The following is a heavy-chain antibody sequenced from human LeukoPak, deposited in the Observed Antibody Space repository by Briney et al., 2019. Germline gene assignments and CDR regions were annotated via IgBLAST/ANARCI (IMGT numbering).Heavy chain of an antibody. J-gene: IGHJ4*02. CDR2: INPNSGGT. Sequence: ASVKVSCKASGYTFTGYYMHWVRQAPGQGLEWMGWINPNSGGTNYAQKLQGRVTMTTDTSTSTAYMELRSLRSDDTAVYYCARDSRYYGSGSYYNFPYYFDYWGQGTLVTVSS. D-gene: IGHD3-10*01. V-gene: IGHV1-2*02. CDR3: ARDSRYYGSGSYYNFPYYFDY. CDR1: GYTFTGYY.